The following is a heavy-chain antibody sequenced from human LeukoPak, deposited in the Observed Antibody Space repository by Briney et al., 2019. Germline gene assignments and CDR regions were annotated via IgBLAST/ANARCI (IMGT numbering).Heavy chain of an antibody. CDR2: ISAYNGNT. CDR3: ARVLYDYVWGSYRNFDY. J-gene: IGHJ4*02. V-gene: IGHV1-18*01. D-gene: IGHD3-16*02. CDR1: GYTFTSYG. Sequence: GASVKVSCKASGYTFTSYGISWVRQAPGQGLEWMGWISAYNGNTNYAQKLQGRVTMTTDTSTSTAHMELRSLRSDDTAVYYCARVLYDYVWGSYRNFDYWGREPWSPSPQ.